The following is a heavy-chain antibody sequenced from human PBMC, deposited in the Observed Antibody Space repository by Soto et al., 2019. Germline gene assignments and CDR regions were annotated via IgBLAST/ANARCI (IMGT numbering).Heavy chain of an antibody. V-gene: IGHV1-3*01. D-gene: IGHD2-15*01. CDR1: AETITSYA. CDR3: VRRVARDFNDY. Sequence: AAGKVYCKTRAETITSYALHCVRQTPGKKLEWMGWINAGNGNTNYSQTSQGRVTITRETSASTAYMELSSLRSEDTAVYYCVRRVARDFNDYWGQGTLVTVSS. J-gene: IGHJ4*02. CDR2: INAGNGNT.